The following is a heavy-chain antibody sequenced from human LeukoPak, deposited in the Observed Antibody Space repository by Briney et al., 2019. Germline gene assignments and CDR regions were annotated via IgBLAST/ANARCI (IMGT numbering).Heavy chain of an antibody. Sequence: GESLKISCQGSEYSFATYWIAWLRQMPGKGLEWMGIIYPSDSDTRYSPSFQGQVTISADKSIKTAYLQWSSLKASDTAMYYCARPLQGIVGATGFDYWGQGTLVAVSS. CDR1: EYSFATYW. J-gene: IGHJ4*02. CDR3: ARPLQGIVGATGFDY. D-gene: IGHD1-26*01. V-gene: IGHV5-51*01. CDR2: IYPSDSDT.